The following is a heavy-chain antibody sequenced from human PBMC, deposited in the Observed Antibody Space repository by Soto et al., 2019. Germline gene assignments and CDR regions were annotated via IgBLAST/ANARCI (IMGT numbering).Heavy chain of an antibody. D-gene: IGHD3-16*01. CDR2: INPSGGST. Sequence: VKVSCKASGYTFTSYYMHWVRQAPGQGLEWMGIINPSGGSTSYAQKFQGRVTMTRDTSTSTVYMELSSLRSEDTAVYYCARGVMITFGGVGYFDYWGQGNLVTVSS. CDR1: GYTFTSYY. V-gene: IGHV1-46*01. CDR3: ARGVMITFGGVGYFDY. J-gene: IGHJ4*02.